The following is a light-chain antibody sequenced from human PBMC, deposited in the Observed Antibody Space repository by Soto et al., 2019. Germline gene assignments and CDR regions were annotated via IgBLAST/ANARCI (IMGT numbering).Light chain of an antibody. Sequence: EIEMTQSPATLSVSPGERATLSCRASQSVSSNLAWYQHKPGQTPRLLIYGASTRATEIPARFSGSGSGTEFTLTISSLQSEDFAVYYCQQYNNWLGTFGQGTKVDI. V-gene: IGKV3-15*01. CDR2: GAS. CDR3: QQYNNWLGT. CDR1: QSVSSN. J-gene: IGKJ1*01.